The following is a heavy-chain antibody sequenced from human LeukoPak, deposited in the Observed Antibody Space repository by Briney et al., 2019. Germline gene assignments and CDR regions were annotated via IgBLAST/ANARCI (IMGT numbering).Heavy chain of an antibody. D-gene: IGHD2-2*02. J-gene: IGHJ6*04. CDR3: ERGSHYCSSSRCYTRPGDYYYYGMDV. V-gene: IGHV1-8*01. Sequence: ASVKVSCKASGYTFTSYDINWVRQATGQGLEWMGWMNAKRGNTGYAQKLQGRVTMTRNTSTSTAYMELSSLRSEDTAVYYCERGSHYCSSSRCYTRPGDYYYYGMDVWGEGTTVTVSS. CDR2: MNAKRGNT. CDR1: GYTFTSYD.